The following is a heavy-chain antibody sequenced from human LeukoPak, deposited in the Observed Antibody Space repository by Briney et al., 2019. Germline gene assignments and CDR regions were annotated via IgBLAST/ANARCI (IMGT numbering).Heavy chain of an antibody. V-gene: IGHV4-30-4*01. J-gene: IGHJ3*02. D-gene: IGHD3-10*01. CDR3: ARGRTAALWFGELSRPGAFDI. CDR2: IYYSGST. Sequence: SETLSLTCTVSGGSISSGDYYWSWIRQPPGKGLEWIGYIYYSGSTYYNPSLKSRVTISVDTSKNQFSLKLSSVTAADTAVYYCARGRTAALWFGELSRPGAFDIWGQGTMVTVSS. CDR1: GGSISSGDYY.